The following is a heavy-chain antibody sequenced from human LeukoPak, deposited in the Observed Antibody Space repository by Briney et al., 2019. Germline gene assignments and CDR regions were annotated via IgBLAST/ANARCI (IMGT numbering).Heavy chain of an antibody. Sequence: PGRSLRLSCAASGFTFSSYGIHWVRQAPGKGLEWVAVISYDGSNKYFADSVKGRFSISRDDSKNSLNLQMNTLRAEDTAVYYCARAHTGRDLRYFEWLFWGQGTLVTVSS. CDR3: ARAHTGRDLRYFEWLF. J-gene: IGHJ4*02. CDR2: ISYDGSNK. D-gene: IGHD3-9*01. CDR1: GFTFSSYG. V-gene: IGHV3-33*08.